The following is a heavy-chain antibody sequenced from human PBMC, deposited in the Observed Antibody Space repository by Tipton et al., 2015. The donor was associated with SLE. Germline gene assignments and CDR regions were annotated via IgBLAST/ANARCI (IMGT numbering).Heavy chain of an antibody. CDR2: ISAYNGNT. Sequence: QLVQSGAEVKKPGASVKVSCKASGYTFTSYGISWVRQAPGQGLEWMGWISAYNGNTNYAQKLQGRVTMTTDTSTSTAYMELRSLRSDDTAVYYCAREIPYYNDSSGYPDAFEIWGQGTMVTVSS. CDR1: GYTFTSYG. D-gene: IGHD3-22*01. J-gene: IGHJ3*02. V-gene: IGHV1-18*04. CDR3: AREIPYYNDSSGYPDAFEI.